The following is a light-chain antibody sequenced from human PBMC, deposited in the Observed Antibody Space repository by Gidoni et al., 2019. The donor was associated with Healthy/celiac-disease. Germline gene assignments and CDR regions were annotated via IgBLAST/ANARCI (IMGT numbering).Light chain of an antibody. CDR3: QQSYSTPQT. CDR1: QSSSSY. V-gene: IGKV1-39*01. CDR2: AGS. J-gene: IGKJ1*01. Sequence: DIQMTQSPSSLSASVGDRVTITCRASQSSSSYLNWDQQKPGKAPKLLIYAGSSLQSGVPSRVSGSGSGTDFTLTISSLQPEDFATYYCQQSYSTPQTFGQGTKVEIK.